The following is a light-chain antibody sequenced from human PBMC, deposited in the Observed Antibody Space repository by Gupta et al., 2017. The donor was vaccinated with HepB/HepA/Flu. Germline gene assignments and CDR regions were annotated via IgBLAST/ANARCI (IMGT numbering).Light chain of an antibody. CDR1: QSVSSN. J-gene: IGKJ2*01. Sequence: EIVMTQSPATLSVSPGERATLSCRASQSVSSNLAWYQQKPGQAPRLLIYDASTRATDIPARFSGSGFGTEFTLTISSLQSEDFAVYYCQQYNKWPPYTFGQGTRMEIK. V-gene: IGKV3-15*01. CDR3: QQYNKWPPYT. CDR2: DAS.